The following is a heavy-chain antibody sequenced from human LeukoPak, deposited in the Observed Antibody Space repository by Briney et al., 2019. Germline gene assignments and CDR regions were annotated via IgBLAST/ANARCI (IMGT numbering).Heavy chain of an antibody. CDR1: GFTFSKYW. Sequence: GGSLRLSCAPSGFTFSKYWMLWVRQAPGKGLESVSRINADGTVTTYADSVKGRFTVSRDNADNTMFLQMNSVRDEDTAVYYCATKQWLAPPPDSWGQGTPVTVSS. J-gene: IGHJ4*02. CDR3: ATKQWLAPPPDS. D-gene: IGHD6-19*01. V-gene: IGHV3-74*01. CDR2: INADGTVT.